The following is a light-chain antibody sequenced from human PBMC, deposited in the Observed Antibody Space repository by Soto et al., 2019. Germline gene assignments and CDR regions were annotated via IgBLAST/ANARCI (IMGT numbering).Light chain of an antibody. V-gene: IGLV2-11*01. CDR3: CSFSSYYTL. Sequence: QSALTQPRSVSGSPGQSVTISCTGTSSDVGRYNHVSWYQQRPGTAPKLIIYDVSKRPSGVPDRFSGSKSGNTASLTISGLQAEDETDYYCCSFSSYYTLFGGGTKLTVL. CDR1: SSDVGRYNH. CDR2: DVS. J-gene: IGLJ3*02.